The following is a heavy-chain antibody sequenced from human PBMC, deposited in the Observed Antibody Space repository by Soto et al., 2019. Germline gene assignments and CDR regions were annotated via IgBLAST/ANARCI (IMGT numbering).Heavy chain of an antibody. V-gene: IGHV4-4*02. J-gene: IGHJ6*04. CDR1: GGSISSSNW. Sequence: SETLSLTCAVSGGSISSSNWWSWVRQPPGKGLEWIGEIYHSGSTHYNPSLKSRVTISVDKSKNQFSLKLSSVTAADTAVYYCASASWLRTRTRNYYYYGMDVWGKGTTVT. CDR3: ASASWLRTRTRNYYYYGMDV. D-gene: IGHD5-12*01. CDR2: IYHSGST.